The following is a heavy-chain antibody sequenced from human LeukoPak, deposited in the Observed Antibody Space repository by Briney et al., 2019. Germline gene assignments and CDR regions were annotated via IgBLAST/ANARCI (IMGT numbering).Heavy chain of an antibody. CDR3: ARGTTVTTTDY. CDR1: GFTFTSDA. Sequence: GGSLRLSGVASGFTFTSDAMNWVRQAPGKGLEWVAVISYDGSNKYYADSVKGRFTISRDNSKNTLYLQMNSLRAEDTAVYYCARGTTVTTTDYWGQGTLVTVSS. CDR2: ISYDGSNK. J-gene: IGHJ4*02. D-gene: IGHD4-17*01. V-gene: IGHV3-30-3*01.